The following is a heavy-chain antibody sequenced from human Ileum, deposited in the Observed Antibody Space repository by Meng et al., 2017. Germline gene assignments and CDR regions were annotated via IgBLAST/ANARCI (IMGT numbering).Heavy chain of an antibody. Sequence: ASVKVSCKASGYTFTSYDINWVRQATGQGLEWMGWMNPNSGNTGYAQKFQGRVTMTRNTSISTAYMELSSLRSEDTAVYYCAGGDNIVLMVYATINWFGTWGQGTLVTVSS. V-gene: IGHV1-8*01. D-gene: IGHD2-8*01. CDR2: MNPNSGNT. J-gene: IGHJ5*02. CDR3: AGGDNIVLMVYATINWFGT. CDR1: GYTFTSYD.